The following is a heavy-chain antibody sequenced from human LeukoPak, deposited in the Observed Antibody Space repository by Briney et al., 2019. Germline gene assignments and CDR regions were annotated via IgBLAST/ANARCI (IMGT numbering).Heavy chain of an antibody. V-gene: IGHV4-30-4*01. J-gene: IGHJ3*02. Sequence: PSQALSLTCTVSGGSISSGDYYWSWLRQPPGTGLEWLGYIYYSGSTYYNPSLKSRVTISVDTSKNQFSLKLSSVTAADTAVYYCARELEYCSSTSCHKAFDIWGQGTMVTVSS. CDR3: ARELEYCSSTSCHKAFDI. CDR1: GGSISSGDYY. D-gene: IGHD2-2*01. CDR2: IYYSGST.